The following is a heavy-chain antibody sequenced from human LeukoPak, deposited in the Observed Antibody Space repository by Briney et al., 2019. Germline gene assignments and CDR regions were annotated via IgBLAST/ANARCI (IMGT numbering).Heavy chain of an antibody. D-gene: IGHD4-17*01. J-gene: IGHJ4*02. CDR1: RDTVSSNIAA. CDR3: GREMGHYAF. CDR2: TYYRSKWYN. Sequence: SQTLSLTCAISRDTVSSNIAAWNWLRQSPSRGLEWLGRTYYRSKWYNDYAVSVKSPITINPDTSKNQFSLQLNSVTPDDTAVYYCGREMGHYAFWGQGTLVTVSS. V-gene: IGHV6-1*01.